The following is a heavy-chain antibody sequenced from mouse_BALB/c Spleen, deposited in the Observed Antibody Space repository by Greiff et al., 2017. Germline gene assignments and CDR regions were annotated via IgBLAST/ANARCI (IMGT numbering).Heavy chain of an antibody. CDR3: ARADYGKFDAMDY. CDR2: INSNGGST. Sequence: VQLKESGGGLVQPGGSLKLSCAASGFTFSSYGMSWVRQTPDKRLELVATINSNGGSTYYPDSVKGRFTISRDNAKNTLYLQMSSLKSEDTAMYYCARADYGKFDAMDYWGQGTSVTVSS. J-gene: IGHJ4*01. D-gene: IGHD2-1*01. V-gene: IGHV5-6-3*01. CDR1: GFTFSSYG.